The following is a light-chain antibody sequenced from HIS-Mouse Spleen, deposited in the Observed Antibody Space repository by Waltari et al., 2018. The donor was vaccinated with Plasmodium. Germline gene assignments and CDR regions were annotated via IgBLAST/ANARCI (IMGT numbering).Light chain of an antibody. CDR2: AAS. J-gene: IGKJ2*01. CDR1: QGISSS. Sequence: DIQLTQSPSFLSASVGDRVTITCRASQGISSSLAWYQQKPGKAPKLLIYAASTLQSGVPSRFSGSGSGTEFTLTISSLQPEDFATYYCQQLNSYPPMYTFGQGTKLEIK. CDR3: QQLNSYPPMYT. V-gene: IGKV1-9*01.